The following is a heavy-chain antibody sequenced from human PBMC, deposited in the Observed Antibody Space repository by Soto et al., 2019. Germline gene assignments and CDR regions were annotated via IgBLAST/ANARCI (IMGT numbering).Heavy chain of an antibody. J-gene: IGHJ6*02. D-gene: IGHD2-15*01. CDR2: IYYSGST. V-gene: IGHV4-31*03. CDR1: GGSISSGGYY. Sequence: QVQLQESGPGLVKPSQTLSLTCTVSGGSISSGGYYWSWIRQHPGKGLEWIGYIYYSGSTYYNPSLKSRVTISVDTSKNQFSLKLSSVTAADTAVYYCARVLYCSGGSCPDYYYYGMDVWGQGTTVTVSS. CDR3: ARVLYCSGGSCPDYYYYGMDV.